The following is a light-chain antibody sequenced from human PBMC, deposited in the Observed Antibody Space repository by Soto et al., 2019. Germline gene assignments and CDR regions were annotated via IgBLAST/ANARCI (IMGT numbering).Light chain of an antibody. Sequence: ESVLTQSPATLSLSPGERATLSCRASQSVSSYLAWYQQKPGQATRLVSYDASNRAAGIPARFSGSGSGTDFPLTISSLEREDFAVYYCQQRSNWPRPFGQGPKLEI. CDR3: QQRSNWPRP. V-gene: IGKV3-11*01. CDR1: QSVSSY. J-gene: IGKJ2*01. CDR2: DAS.